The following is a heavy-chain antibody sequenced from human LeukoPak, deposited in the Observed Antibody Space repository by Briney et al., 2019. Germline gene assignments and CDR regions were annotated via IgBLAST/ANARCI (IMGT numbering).Heavy chain of an antibody. CDR1: GYTFTSYD. D-gene: IGHD6-19*01. CDR2: MNPNSGNT. J-gene: IGHJ5*02. V-gene: IGHV1-8*01. CDR3: ARGSGVYSSGWYDWFDP. Sequence: GASVKVSCKASGYTFTSYDINWVRQATGQGLEWMGWMNPNSGNTGYAQKFQGRVTMTRNTSISTAYMELSSLRSGDTAVYYCARGSGVYSSGWYDWFDPWGQGTLVTVSS.